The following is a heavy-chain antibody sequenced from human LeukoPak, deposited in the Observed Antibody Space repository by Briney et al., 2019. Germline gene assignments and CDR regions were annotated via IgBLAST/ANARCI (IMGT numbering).Heavy chain of an antibody. CDR1: GFTFTSYA. D-gene: IGHD3-10*02. Sequence: GGSLRLSCAASGFTFTSYAMHWVRQAPGKGLEWVAVISYDGSNKYYGDSVKGRFSISRDNSKNTLFLQMNSLRAEDTALYYCARDLHYYVAMDVWGQGTTVTVSS. CDR3: ARDLHYYVAMDV. J-gene: IGHJ6*02. V-gene: IGHV3-30-3*01. CDR2: ISYDGSNK.